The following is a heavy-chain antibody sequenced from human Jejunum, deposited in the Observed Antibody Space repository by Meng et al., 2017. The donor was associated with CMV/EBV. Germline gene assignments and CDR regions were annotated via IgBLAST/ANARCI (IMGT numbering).Heavy chain of an antibody. D-gene: IGHD3-22*01. Sequence: GFTVISNFMSWVRQAPGKGLEWVSVIYAGGGTYYVDSVKGRFTISRDNSKNTLFLQMNSLRAEDTAIYYCARRYYYDSSGYYLDYWGQGTLVTVSS. CDR3: ARRYYYDSSGYYLDY. CDR2: IYAGGGT. CDR1: GFTVISNF. V-gene: IGHV3-66*02. J-gene: IGHJ4*02.